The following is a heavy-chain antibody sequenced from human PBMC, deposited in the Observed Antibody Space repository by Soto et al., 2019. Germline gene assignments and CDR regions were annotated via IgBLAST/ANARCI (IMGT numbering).Heavy chain of an antibody. Sequence: QVQLVQSGAEVKKPGASVKVSCKASGYTFTSYYMHWVRQAPGQGLEWIGIIYPRDGRTSYARKFQGRVPMTRDTSTSTVYMELSSLRSEDTAVWYCARAGRAAAGTEPDYWGQGTQVTVSS. D-gene: IGHD6-13*01. V-gene: IGHV1-46*01. CDR3: ARAGRAAAGTEPDY. CDR1: GYTFTSYY. J-gene: IGHJ4*02. CDR2: IYPRDGRT.